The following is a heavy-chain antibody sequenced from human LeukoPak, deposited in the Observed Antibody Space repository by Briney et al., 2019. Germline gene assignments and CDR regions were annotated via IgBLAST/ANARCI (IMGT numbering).Heavy chain of an antibody. V-gene: IGHV4-39*01. D-gene: IGHD5-18*01. Sequence: SETLSLTXTVSGGSISSSTYYWGWIRQPPGKGLEWIGSIYYSGRTYYNPSLKSRVTISVDTSKNLFSLKVSSVTAADTAVYYCARPDQRGYSYGYSAFDIWGQGTMVTVSS. J-gene: IGHJ3*02. CDR3: ARPDQRGYSYGYSAFDI. CDR2: IYYSGRT. CDR1: GGSISSSTYY.